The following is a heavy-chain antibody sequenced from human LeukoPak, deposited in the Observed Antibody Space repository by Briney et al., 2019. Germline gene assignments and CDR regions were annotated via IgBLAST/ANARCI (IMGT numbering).Heavy chain of an antibody. Sequence: SETLSLTCTVSGGSISSYYWSWIRQPPGKGLEWIGYIYYSGSTNYNPSLKSRVTISVHTSQNQFSLRLNSVTAADTAVYYFSRRSYGDYFGYWGQGTLVTVS. V-gene: IGHV4-59*08. J-gene: IGHJ4*02. CDR1: GGSISSYY. D-gene: IGHD4-17*01. CDR3: SRRSYGDYFGY. CDR2: IYYSGST.